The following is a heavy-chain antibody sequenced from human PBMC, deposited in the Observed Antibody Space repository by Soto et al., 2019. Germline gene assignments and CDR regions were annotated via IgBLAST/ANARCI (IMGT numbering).Heavy chain of an antibody. Sequence: PPGKGLEWIGSIYYSGSTYYNPSLKSRVTISVDTSKNQFSLKLSSVTAADTAVYYCARHDYSNRYYYYYMDVWGKGTTVTVSS. CDR2: IYYSGST. CDR3: ARHDYSNRYYYYYMDV. J-gene: IGHJ6*03. V-gene: IGHV4-39*01. D-gene: IGHD4-4*01.